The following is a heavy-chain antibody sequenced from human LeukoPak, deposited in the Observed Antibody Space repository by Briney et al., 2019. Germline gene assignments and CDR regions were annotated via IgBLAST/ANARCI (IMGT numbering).Heavy chain of an antibody. V-gene: IGHV3-73*01. CDR1: GFTFSGTT. J-gene: IGHJ5*02. D-gene: IGHD2-15*01. CDR2: LKSKVNNFAT. CDR3: TRRVLGCSGGSCYSDWFDP. Sequence: GGSLRHSCAASGFTFSGTTLHRVRQASGKGLEWVCRLKSKVNNFATAYAESVKGRFTISRDDSKNTAYLQMNSLKTEDTAVYYCTRRVLGCSGGSCYSDWFDPWGQGTLVTVSS.